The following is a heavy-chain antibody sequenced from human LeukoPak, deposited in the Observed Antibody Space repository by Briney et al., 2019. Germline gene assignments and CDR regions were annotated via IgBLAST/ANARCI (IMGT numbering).Heavy chain of an antibody. CDR1: GFTFSSYS. V-gene: IGHV3-21*04. D-gene: IGHD4-17*01. Sequence: GGSLRLSCAASGFTFSSYSMNWVRQAPGKGLEWVSSISSSSSYIYYADSVKGRFTISRDNSKNTLYLQMNSLRAEDTAVYYCAKADGYGDYLFYYFDYWGQGTLVTVSS. CDR2: ISSSSSYI. J-gene: IGHJ4*02. CDR3: AKADGYGDYLFYYFDY.